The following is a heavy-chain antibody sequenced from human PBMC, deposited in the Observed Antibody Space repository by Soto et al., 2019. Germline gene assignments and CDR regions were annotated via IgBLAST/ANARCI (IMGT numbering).Heavy chain of an antibody. V-gene: IGHV1-2*02. CDR3: ARAKIFGVVIISPFDY. J-gene: IGHJ4*02. D-gene: IGHD3-3*01. Sequence: VASVKVSCKASGYTFTGYYMHWVRQAPGQGLEWMGWINPNSGGTNYAQKFQGRVTMTRDTSISTAYMELSRLRSDDTAVYYCARAKIFGVVIISPFDYWRQGTLVTVSS. CDR1: GYTFTGYY. CDR2: INPNSGGT.